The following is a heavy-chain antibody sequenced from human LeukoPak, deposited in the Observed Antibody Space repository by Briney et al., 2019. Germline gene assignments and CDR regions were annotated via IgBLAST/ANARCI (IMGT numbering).Heavy chain of an antibody. CDR1: GFTFSSYE. D-gene: IGHD4-11*01. V-gene: IGHV3-48*03. Sequence: GVSLRLSCAASGFTFSSYEMNWVRQAPGKGLEWVSYISSSGSTIYYADSVKGRFTISRDNAKNSLYLQMNSLRAEDTAVYYCARDRITTSEIDYWGQGTLVTVSS. CDR2: ISSSGSTI. J-gene: IGHJ4*02. CDR3: ARDRITTSEIDY.